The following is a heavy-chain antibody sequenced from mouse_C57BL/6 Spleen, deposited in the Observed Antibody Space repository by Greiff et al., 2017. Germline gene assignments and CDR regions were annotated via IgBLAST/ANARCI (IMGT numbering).Heavy chain of an antibody. V-gene: IGHV5-6*01. D-gene: IGHD4-1*02. CDR3: ARHPTGTGFDD. J-gene: IGHJ2*01. CDR1: GFTFSSSG. Sequence: EVQVVESGGDLVKPGGSLKLSCAASGFTFSSSGMSWVRQTPDKRLEWVATISSGGSDTYYPDRVKGRVTISRDNAKHTQYLQLSSLKSEDTAMYYCARHPTGTGFDDWGQGTTLTVSS. CDR2: ISSGGSDT.